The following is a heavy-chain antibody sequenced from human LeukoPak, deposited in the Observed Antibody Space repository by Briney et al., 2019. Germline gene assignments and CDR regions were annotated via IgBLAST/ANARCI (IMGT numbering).Heavy chain of an antibody. Sequence: SETLSLTCIVSGYSISSGYFWGWIRQPPGKGLEWIGNIHHSGSTYYNPSHKSRVTISVDTSKNQLSLKLSSVTAADTAVYYCARVAAGIGFFQHWGQGTLVTVSS. V-gene: IGHV4-38-2*02. J-gene: IGHJ1*01. D-gene: IGHD6-13*01. CDR2: IHHSGST. CDR1: GYSISSGYF. CDR3: ARVAAGIGFFQH.